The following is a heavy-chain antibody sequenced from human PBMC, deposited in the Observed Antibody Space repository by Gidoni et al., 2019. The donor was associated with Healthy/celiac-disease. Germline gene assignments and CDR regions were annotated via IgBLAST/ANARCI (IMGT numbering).Heavy chain of an antibody. V-gene: IGHV3-33*01. CDR1: TFSSYG. CDR3: ARGYCTNGVCYRDDAFDI. CDR2: IWYDGSNK. Sequence: TFSSYGMHWVCQAPGKGLEWVAVIWYDGSNKYYADSVKGRFTISRDNSKNTLYLQMNSLRAEDTAVYYCARGYCTNGVCYRDDAFDIWGQGTMVTVSS. D-gene: IGHD2-8*01. J-gene: IGHJ3*02.